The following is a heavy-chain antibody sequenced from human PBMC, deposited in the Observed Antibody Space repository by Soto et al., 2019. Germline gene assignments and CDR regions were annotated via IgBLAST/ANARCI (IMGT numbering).Heavy chain of an antibody. CDR2: INHSGST. CDR1: GGSFSGYY. J-gene: IGHJ5*02. Sequence: KPSETLSLTCAVYGGSFSGYYWSWIRQPPGKGLEWIGEINHSGSTNYNPSLKSRVTISVDTSKNQFSLKLSSVTAADTAVYYCARGKTRKPTNWFDPWGQGTLVTVSS. V-gene: IGHV4-34*01. CDR3: ARGKTRKPTNWFDP.